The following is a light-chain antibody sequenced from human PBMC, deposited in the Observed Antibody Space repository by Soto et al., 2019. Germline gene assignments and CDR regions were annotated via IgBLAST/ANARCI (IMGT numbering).Light chain of an antibody. CDR3: QHYGGSPPIT. V-gene: IGKV3-20*01. CDR1: QSLRSTS. CDR2: GAS. J-gene: IGKJ5*01. Sequence: EVVMTQSPATLSVSPGERATLSCRASQSLRSTSLAWYQQKPGQAPRLLMYGASNRATGIPDKFSGGGSGTDFTLTISRLEPEDFAVYYCQHYGGSPPITFGQGTRLEIK.